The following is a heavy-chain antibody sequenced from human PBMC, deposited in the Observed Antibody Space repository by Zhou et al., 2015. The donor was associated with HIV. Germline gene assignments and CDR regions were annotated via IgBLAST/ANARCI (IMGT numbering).Heavy chain of an antibody. CDR3: ARSRDCSSTSCHNWFDP. J-gene: IGHJ5*02. V-gene: IGHV1-2*04. CDR1: GYTFTGYY. Sequence: QVQLVQSGAEVKKPGASVKVSCKASGYTFTGYYMHWVRQAPGQGLEWMGWINPNSGGTNYAQKFQGWVTMTRDTSISTAYMELSRLRSDDTAVYYCARSRDCSSTSCHNWFDPWGQGTLVTVSS. CDR2: INPNSGGT. D-gene: IGHD2-2*01.